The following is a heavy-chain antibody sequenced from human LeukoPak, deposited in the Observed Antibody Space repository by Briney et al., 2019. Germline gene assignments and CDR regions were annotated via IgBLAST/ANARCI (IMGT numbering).Heavy chain of an antibody. CDR2: VYYIGST. J-gene: IGHJ4*02. CDR1: GGSFNSYS. Sequence: SETLSLTCTGSGGSFNSYSWNWIRQPPGKGLEWIGYVYYIGSTNYNPSLKSRVTISVDTSKNQFSLKLTSVTAADTAVYYCARDGSRTDYDYFFDYWGQGTLVTVSS. V-gene: IGHV4-59*08. D-gene: IGHD4-17*01. CDR3: ARDGSRTDYDYFFDY.